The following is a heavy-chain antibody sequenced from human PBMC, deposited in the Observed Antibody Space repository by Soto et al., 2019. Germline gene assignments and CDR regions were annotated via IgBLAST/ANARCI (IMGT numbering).Heavy chain of an antibody. CDR2: ISDDGSNN. D-gene: IGHD3-9*01. CDR3: AKEGADYDILTGSAYYGMDV. J-gene: IGHJ6*02. CDR1: GFTFSSYG. Sequence: QVQLVESGGGVVQPGRSLRLSCAASGFTFSSYGMHWVRQAPGKGLEWVAAISDDGSNNYYADSVKGRFTISRDNSKNTLYLQMNSLRAEDTVFYYCAKEGADYDILTGSAYYGMDVCGQGNTVTLSS. V-gene: IGHV3-30*18.